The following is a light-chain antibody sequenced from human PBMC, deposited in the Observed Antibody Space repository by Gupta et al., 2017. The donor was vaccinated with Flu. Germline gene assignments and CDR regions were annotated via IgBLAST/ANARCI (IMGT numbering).Light chain of an antibody. V-gene: IGLV1-44*01. CDR2: SNN. CDR3: AAWDDSLNGLV. Sequence: QSVLTQPPSVSGTPGQRVTISCSGSSSNIGSNSVNWYQQLRGTAPKLLIFSNNQRPSGVPDRFSGSKSGTSASLAISGLQSEDEADYYCAAWDDSLNGLVFGGGTKLTVL. J-gene: IGLJ3*02. CDR1: SSNIGSNS.